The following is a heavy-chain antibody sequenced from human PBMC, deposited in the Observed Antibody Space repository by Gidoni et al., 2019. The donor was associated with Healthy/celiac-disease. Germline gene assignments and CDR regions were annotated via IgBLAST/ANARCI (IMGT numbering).Heavy chain of an antibody. J-gene: IGHJ5*02. CDR3: AKVIDIVAEGWFDP. CDR2: ISGSGGST. V-gene: IGHV3-23*01. Sequence: EVEPLESGGGLVQPGGSLRTSCAALGFPLGSYALSWVRQAPGKGLEWVAAISGSGGSTYYADSVKGRFTISRNNTKNTLYLQMNSLRAEDTAVYYCAKVIDIVAEGWFDPWGQGTLVTVSS. D-gene: IGHD2-15*01. CDR1: GFPLGSYA.